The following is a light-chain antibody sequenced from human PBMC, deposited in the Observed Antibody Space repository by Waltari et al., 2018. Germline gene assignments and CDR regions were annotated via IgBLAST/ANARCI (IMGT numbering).Light chain of an antibody. CDR3: QQHDNSPLT. V-gene: IGKV1-33*01. Sequence: DIQMTQSPSSLSASVGDSVTITCRASQGISNWLAWYQQKAGKAPKLLVYRASNLETGGPSRFSGSGSGTDFTLSIRSLRPEDIATYYCQQHDNSPLTFGGGTKVEIK. CDR2: RAS. CDR1: QGISNW. J-gene: IGKJ4*01.